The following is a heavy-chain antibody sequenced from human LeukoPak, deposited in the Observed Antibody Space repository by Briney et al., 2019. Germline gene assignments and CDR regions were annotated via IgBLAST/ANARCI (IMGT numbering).Heavy chain of an antibody. V-gene: IGHV3-23*01. CDR3: AKENTMIVVVITLDY. J-gene: IGHJ4*02. D-gene: IGHD3-22*01. CDR2: ISGSGGST. Sequence: GGSLRLSCAASGFTFSSYAMSWVRQAPGKGLDWVSAISGSGGSTYYADSVKGRFTISRDNSKNTLYLQMNSLRAEDTAVYYCAKENTMIVVVITLDYWGQGTLVTVSS. CDR1: GFTFSSYA.